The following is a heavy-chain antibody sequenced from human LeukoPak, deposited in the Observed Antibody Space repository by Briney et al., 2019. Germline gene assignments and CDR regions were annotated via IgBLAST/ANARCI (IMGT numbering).Heavy chain of an antibody. V-gene: IGHV4-34*01. D-gene: IGHD4-17*01. CDR3: AREMTTVTKDDY. CDR2: INHSGST. CDR1: GGSFSGYY. Sequence: SETLSLTCAVYGGSFSGYYWSWIRQPPGKGLEWIGEINHSGSTNYNPSLKSRVTISVDTSKNQFSLKLSSVTAADTAVYYCAREMTTVTKDDYWGQRTLVTVSS. J-gene: IGHJ4*02.